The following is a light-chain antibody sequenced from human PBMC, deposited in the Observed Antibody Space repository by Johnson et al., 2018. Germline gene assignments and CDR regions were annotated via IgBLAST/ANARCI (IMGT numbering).Light chain of an antibody. V-gene: IGLV1-51*02. CDR3: GTWDSSLSAGNV. CDR2: ENN. CDR1: SSNIGNNY. Sequence: QSVLTQPPSVSAAPGQKVTISCSGSSSNIGNNYVSWYQQLPGTAPKLLIYENNKRPSGIPDRFFGLKSGTSATLGIPGLLTADEADYYCGTWDSSLSAGNVFGTGTKVTVL. J-gene: IGLJ1*01.